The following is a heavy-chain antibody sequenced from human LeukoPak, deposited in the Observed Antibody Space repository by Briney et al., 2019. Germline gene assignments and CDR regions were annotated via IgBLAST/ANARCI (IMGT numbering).Heavy chain of an antibody. J-gene: IGHJ4*02. Sequence: GGSLRLSCAASGIIFSNYWMHWVRQAPGKGLVWVSRINRDGSSTSYADSVKGRFTISRDNAKNTLYLQMNSLRAEDTAAYYCARGGGYSYGSFDYWGQGTLVTVSS. CDR3: ARGGGYSYGSFDY. D-gene: IGHD5-18*01. CDR1: GIIFSNYW. V-gene: IGHV3-74*01. CDR2: INRDGSST.